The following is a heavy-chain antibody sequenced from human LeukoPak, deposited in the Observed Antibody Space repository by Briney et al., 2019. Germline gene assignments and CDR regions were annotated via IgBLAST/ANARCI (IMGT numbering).Heavy chain of an antibody. D-gene: IGHD6-13*01. CDR1: GFTFSNAW. Sequence: GGSLRLSCAASGFTFSNAWMSWVRQAPGKGLEWVGRIKSKTDGGTIDYAAPVKGRFTISTDDSKNTLYLQMNSLKTEDTALYYCTTDSGIAAAGTLNYWGQGTLVTVSS. CDR3: TTDSGIAAAGTLNY. V-gene: IGHV3-15*01. J-gene: IGHJ4*02. CDR2: IKSKTDGGTI.